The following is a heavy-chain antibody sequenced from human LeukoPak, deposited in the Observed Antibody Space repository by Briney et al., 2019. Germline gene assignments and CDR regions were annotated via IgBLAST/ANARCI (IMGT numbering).Heavy chain of an antibody. CDR2: ISNSGDST. Sequence: GGSLRLSCAASGFTFSSFAMTWVRQAPGKGLEWVSAISNSGDSTYYADSVTGRFTISRDNSKFTLYLQMNSLRAEDTAVYYCAEFWGGLDYWGQGTLVTVSS. D-gene: IGHD3-16*01. V-gene: IGHV3-23*01. CDR3: AEFWGGLDY. J-gene: IGHJ4*02. CDR1: GFTFSSFA.